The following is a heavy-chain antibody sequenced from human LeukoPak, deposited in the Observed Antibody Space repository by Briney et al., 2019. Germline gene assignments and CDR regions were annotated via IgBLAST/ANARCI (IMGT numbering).Heavy chain of an antibody. J-gene: IGHJ4*02. V-gene: IGHV3-23*01. CDR2: TSGSGGSE. CDR1: GFTFSSYA. Sequence: GGSLRLSCAASGFTFSSYAMSWVRQAPGMGLEWVLSTSGSGGSEYYADSVKGRYTISRDNSKNTLYLQMNSLRGEDTAVYYCAKNAAPTRYFDWLPIDYWGQGTLVTVSS. CDR3: AKNAAPTRYFDWLPIDY. D-gene: IGHD3-9*01.